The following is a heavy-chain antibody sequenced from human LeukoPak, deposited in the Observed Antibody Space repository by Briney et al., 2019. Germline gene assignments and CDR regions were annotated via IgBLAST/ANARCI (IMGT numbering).Heavy chain of an antibody. J-gene: IGHJ4*02. CDR1: GFTFSSYG. D-gene: IGHD2-2*01. Sequence: PGGSLRLSCAASGFTFSSYGMHWVRQAPGKGLEWVAVISYDGSNKYYADSVKGRFTISRDNSKNTLYLQVNSLRAEDTAVYYCAKDLCGSTSCYPAFDYWGQGTLVTVSS. CDR3: AKDLCGSTSCYPAFDY. V-gene: IGHV3-30*18. CDR2: ISYDGSNK.